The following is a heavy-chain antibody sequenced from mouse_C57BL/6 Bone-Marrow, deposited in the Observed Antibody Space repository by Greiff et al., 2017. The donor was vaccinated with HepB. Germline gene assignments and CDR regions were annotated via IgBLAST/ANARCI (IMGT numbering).Heavy chain of an antibody. CDR1: GYTFTDYY. V-gene: IGHV1-19*01. CDR2: INPYNGGT. J-gene: IGHJ4*01. Sequence: EVMLVESGPVLVKPGASVKMSCKASGYTFTDYYMNWVKQSHGKSLEWIGVINPYNGGTSYNQKFKGKATLTVDKSSSTAYMELNSLTSEDSAVYYCARDAMDYWGQGTSVTVSS. CDR3: ARDAMDY.